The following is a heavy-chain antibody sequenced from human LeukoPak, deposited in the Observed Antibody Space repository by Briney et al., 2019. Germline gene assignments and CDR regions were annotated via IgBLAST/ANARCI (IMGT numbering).Heavy chain of an antibody. J-gene: IGHJ3*02. Sequence: GGSLRLSCAASGFTFSSYSMNWVRQAPGKGLEWVSSISSSSSYIYYADSVKGRFTISRDNSKNTLYLQMNSLRAEDTAVYYCAKDLDYYDSSGYYYHDSLAFYIWGQGTMVTVSS. CDR3: AKDLDYYDSSGYYYHDSLAFYI. D-gene: IGHD3-22*01. V-gene: IGHV3-21*04. CDR1: GFTFSSYS. CDR2: ISSSSSYI.